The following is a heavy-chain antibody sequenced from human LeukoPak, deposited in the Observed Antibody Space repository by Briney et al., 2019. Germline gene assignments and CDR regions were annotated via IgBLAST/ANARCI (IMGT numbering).Heavy chain of an antibody. CDR3: ACYGIAPPY. D-gene: IGHD2-15*01. Sequence: PGGSLRLSCAVSGFTFSSYWMHWVRQAPGKGLVWVSHINNDGSSTSYADSVKGRFTISRDNAKNTLYLQMNSLRTEDTAVYYCACYGIAPPYWGQGTLVTVSS. CDR2: INNDGSST. CDR1: GFTFSSYW. V-gene: IGHV3-74*01. J-gene: IGHJ4*02.